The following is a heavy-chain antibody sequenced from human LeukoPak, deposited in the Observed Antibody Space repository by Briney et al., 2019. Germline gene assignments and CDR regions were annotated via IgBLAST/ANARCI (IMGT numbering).Heavy chain of an antibody. Sequence: GRSLRLSCAASGFTFSSYAMSWVRQAPGKGLEWVSAISGSTFYADSVKGRFTISRDNSKNTLYLQMNSLRAEDTAVYYCAKDQPRSGWAFDYWGQGTLVTVSS. J-gene: IGHJ4*02. D-gene: IGHD6-19*01. CDR2: ISGST. CDR1: GFTFSSYA. CDR3: AKDQPRSGWAFDY. V-gene: IGHV3-23*01.